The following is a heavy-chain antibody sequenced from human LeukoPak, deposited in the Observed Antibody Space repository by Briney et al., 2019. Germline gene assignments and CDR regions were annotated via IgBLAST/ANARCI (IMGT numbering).Heavy chain of an antibody. CDR2: ISYDGSNK. Sequence: GGSLRLSCAASGFTFSSYGMNWVRQAPGKGLEWVAVISYDGSNKYYADSVKGRFTVSRDNSRNTLYLQMNSLRAEDTAVYYCASGIRYDYPYWGQGTLVTVSS. V-gene: IGHV3-30*03. CDR3: ASGIRYDYPY. CDR1: GFTFSSYG. J-gene: IGHJ4*02. D-gene: IGHD4-11*01.